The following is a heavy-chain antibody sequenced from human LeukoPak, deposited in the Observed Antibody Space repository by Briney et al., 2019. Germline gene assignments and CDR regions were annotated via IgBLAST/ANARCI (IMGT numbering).Heavy chain of an antibody. D-gene: IGHD3-16*01. V-gene: IGHV3-23*01. CDR2: ISGSGGST. CDR3: ATTDTFTFDY. J-gene: IGHJ4*02. CDR1: GFTFSSYS. Sequence: PGGSLRLSCAASGFTFSSYSMNWVRQAPGKGLEWVSGISGSGGSTYYADSVKGRFTISRDNSKNTLYLQMNSLRAEDTAVYYCATTDTFTFDYWGQGTLVTVSS.